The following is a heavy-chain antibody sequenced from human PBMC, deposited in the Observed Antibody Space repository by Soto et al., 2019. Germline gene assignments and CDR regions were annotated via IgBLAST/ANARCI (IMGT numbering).Heavy chain of an antibody. J-gene: IGHJ4*02. CDR2: IYYSGST. Sequence: SETLSLTCTVSGGSISSGACYWSWIRQHPGRGLEWIGHIYYSGSTFYNSSLKSRVTISVDTSKNQFSLKLSSVTAADTAVHYCARVYCSGGSCYRFDYWGQGTLVTVSS. V-gene: IGHV4-31*03. CDR3: ARVYCSGGSCYRFDY. CDR1: GGSISSGACY. D-gene: IGHD2-15*01.